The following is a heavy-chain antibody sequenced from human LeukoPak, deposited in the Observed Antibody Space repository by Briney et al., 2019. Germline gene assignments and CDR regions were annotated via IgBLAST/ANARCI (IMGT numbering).Heavy chain of an antibody. CDR3: AREYYDYVWGSYPIGY. CDR2: IYTSGST. V-gene: IGHV4-4*07. J-gene: IGHJ4*02. Sequence: SETLSLTCTVSGGSISSYYWSWIRQPAGKGLEWIGRIYTSGSTNYNPSLKSRVTISVDTSKNQFSLKLSSVTAADTAVYYCAREYYDYVWGSYPIGYWGQGTLVTVSS. CDR1: GGSISSYY. D-gene: IGHD3-16*02.